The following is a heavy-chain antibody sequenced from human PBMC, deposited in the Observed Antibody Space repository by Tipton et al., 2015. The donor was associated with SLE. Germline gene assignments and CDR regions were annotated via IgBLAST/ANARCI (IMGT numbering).Heavy chain of an antibody. D-gene: IGHD2-15*01. V-gene: IGHV4-59*01. CDR3: ARDLGSYYGIDA. CDR2: IYYSGTT. CDR1: GDSINHYY. J-gene: IGHJ6*02. Sequence: GLVKPSETLSLLCTVPGDSINHYYWSWIRQPPGKGLEWIGYIYYSGTTNYNPSLKSPVTISVDRSKNQFSLKLTSVTAADTAVYYCARDLGSYYGIDAWGQGTTVTVSS.